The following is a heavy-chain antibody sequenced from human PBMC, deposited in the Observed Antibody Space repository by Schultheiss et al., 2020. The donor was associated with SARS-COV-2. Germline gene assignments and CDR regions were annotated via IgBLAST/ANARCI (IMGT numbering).Heavy chain of an antibody. J-gene: IGHJ4*02. D-gene: IGHD5-18*01. CDR2: IIPILGLA. Sequence: SVKVSCKASGGTFSSYTISWVRQAPGQGLEWMGRIIPILGLANYAQKFQGRVTITADKSMSTAYMELSSLRSDDTAVYYCARAFSGYSYGPNFDYWGQGTLVTVSS. V-gene: IGHV1-69*02. CDR3: ARAFSGYSYGPNFDY. CDR1: GGTFSSYT.